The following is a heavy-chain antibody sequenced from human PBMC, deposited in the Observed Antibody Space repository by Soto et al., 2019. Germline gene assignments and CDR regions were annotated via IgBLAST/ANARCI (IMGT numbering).Heavy chain of an antibody. CDR3: ARDSSGYYMRGSRDY. J-gene: IGHJ4*02. Sequence: SVKVSCKASGGTFSSYAISWVRQAPGQGLEWMGGIIPIFGTANYAQKFQGRVTITADESTSTAYMELSSLRSEDTAVYYCARDSSGYYMRGSRDYWGQGTLVTVSS. CDR1: GGTFSSYA. CDR2: IIPIFGTA. V-gene: IGHV1-69*13. D-gene: IGHD3-22*01.